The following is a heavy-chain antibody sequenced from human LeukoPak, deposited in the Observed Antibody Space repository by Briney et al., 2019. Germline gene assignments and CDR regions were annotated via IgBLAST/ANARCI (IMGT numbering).Heavy chain of an antibody. Sequence: ASVTVSCKASGHTFTGYYMHWVRQAPGQPREWMGWINPNNGGTKYAQKFQDRVTMTWDTSIDTAYMEFSRLRSDDTAVYYCARSYGSGTYRGYFDYWGQGTLVTVSS. J-gene: IGHJ4*02. CDR2: INPNNGGT. D-gene: IGHD3-10*01. CDR1: GHTFTGYY. CDR3: ARSYGSGTYRGYFDY. V-gene: IGHV1-2*02.